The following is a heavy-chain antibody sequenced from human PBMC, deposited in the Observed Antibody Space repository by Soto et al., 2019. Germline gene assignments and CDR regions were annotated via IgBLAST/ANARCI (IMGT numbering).Heavy chain of an antibody. CDR1: SGSISSSNW. CDR3: ARGIGWLYYYYMDV. CDR2: IYHSGST. D-gene: IGHD6-19*01. V-gene: IGHV4-4*02. Sequence: PSETLSLTCAVSSGSISSSNWWSWVRQPPGKGLEWIGEIYHSGSTNYNPSLKSRVTISVDKSKNQFSLKLSSVTAADTAVYYCARGIGWLYYYYMDVWGKGTTVTVSS. J-gene: IGHJ6*03.